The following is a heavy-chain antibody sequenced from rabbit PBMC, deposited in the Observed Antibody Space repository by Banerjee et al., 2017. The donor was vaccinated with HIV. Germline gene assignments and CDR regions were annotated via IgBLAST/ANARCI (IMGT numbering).Heavy chain of an antibody. Sequence: LEESGGGLVKPGGTLTLTCTVSGFSFSSNWICWVRQAPGKGLEWIACIDTNDGDTDYATWAKGRFTISRTSSTTVTLQMTSLTAADTATYFCARDMGVAAGYYFNLWGPGTLVTVS. CDR1: GFSFSSNW. V-gene: IGHV1S45*01. CDR2: IDTNDGDT. D-gene: IGHD4-1*01. CDR3: ARDMGVAAGYYFNL. J-gene: IGHJ4*01.